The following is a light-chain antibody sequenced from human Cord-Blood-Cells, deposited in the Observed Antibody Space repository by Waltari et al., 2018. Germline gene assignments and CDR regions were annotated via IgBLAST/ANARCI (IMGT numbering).Light chain of an antibody. J-gene: IGKJ4*01. CDR1: QSVSSN. V-gene: IGKV3-15*01. CDR3: QQYNNWPLT. CDR2: GAS. Sequence: EIVMTQSPATLSGSTGERATFSCRASQSVSSNLACYQKKPVQAPMLLIYGASTRATGIPARFSGSGSGTEFTLTISSLQSEDFAVYYCQQYNNWPLTFGGGIKVEIK.